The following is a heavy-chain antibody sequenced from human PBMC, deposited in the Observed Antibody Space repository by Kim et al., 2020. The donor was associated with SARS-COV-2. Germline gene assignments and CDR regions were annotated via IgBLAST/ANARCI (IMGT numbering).Heavy chain of an antibody. D-gene: IGHD6-13*01. V-gene: IGHV4-34*01. CDR3: ARGYSSSWYSRRSYYYYGMGL. CDR1: GGSFSGYY. Sequence: SETLSLTCAVYGGSFSGYYWSWIRQPPGKGLEWIGEINHSGSTNYNPSLKSRVTISVDTSKNQFSLKLSSVTAADTAVYYCARGYSSSWYSRRSYYYYGMGLWGQGTTVTGSS. J-gene: IGHJ6*01. CDR2: INHSGST.